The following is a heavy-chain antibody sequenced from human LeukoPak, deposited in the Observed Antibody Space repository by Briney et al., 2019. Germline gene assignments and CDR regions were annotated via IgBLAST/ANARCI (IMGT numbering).Heavy chain of an antibody. CDR1: GDSVSSKNGA. CDR3: ARDLGTSGWYTFDF. V-gene: IGHV6-1*01. Sequence: SQTLSLTCAISGDSVSSKNGAWNWIRQSPSRCLEWLGRTYYRSKWYDEYADSVKGRVTISPDTSKNQFSLHVYSVTPEDTAVYYCARDLGTSGWYTFDFWGQGTLVTVSS. CDR2: TYYRSKWYD. D-gene: IGHD6-19*01. J-gene: IGHJ5*01.